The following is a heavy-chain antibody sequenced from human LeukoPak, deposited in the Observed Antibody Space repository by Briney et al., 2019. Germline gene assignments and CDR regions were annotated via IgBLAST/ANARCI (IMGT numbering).Heavy chain of an antibody. V-gene: IGHV3-72*01. D-gene: IGHD1-26*01. Sequence: GGSLRLSCAASGFTFSDHYMDWVRQAPGKGLELVGRIRNKANRYTTEYAASVKGRFTFSRDDSKNSLYLQMNSLKTEDTAMYYCARTSGSYSGGAFDIWGRGTMVTVSS. CDR1: GFTFSDHY. J-gene: IGHJ3*02. CDR2: IRNKANRYTT. CDR3: ARTSGSYSGGAFDI.